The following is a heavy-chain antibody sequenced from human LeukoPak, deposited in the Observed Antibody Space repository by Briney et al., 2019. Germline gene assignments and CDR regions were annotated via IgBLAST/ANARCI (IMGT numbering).Heavy chain of an antibody. Sequence: ASVKVSCKASGYTFTSYSISWVRQAPGQGLDWMGWNNTNNGNTKYNTKYARNLQGRVTMTTDISTSTAYMELGTLRSDDTAVYYCARDRDRSGSQSYWGQGTLVTVSS. CDR1: GYTFTSYS. D-gene: IGHD1-26*01. V-gene: IGHV1-18*01. J-gene: IGHJ4*02. CDR2: NNTNNGNT. CDR3: ARDRDRSGSQSY.